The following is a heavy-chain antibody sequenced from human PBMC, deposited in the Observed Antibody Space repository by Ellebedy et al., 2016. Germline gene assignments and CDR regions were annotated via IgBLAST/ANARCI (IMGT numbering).Heavy chain of an antibody. Sequence: ASVKVSCKASGGTFSSYAISWVRQAPGQGLEWMGRIIPILGIANNAQKFQGRVTITADKSTSTAYMELSSLRSEDTAVYYCARESYYDFWSGHYQNYFDYWGQGTLVTVSS. CDR3: ARESYYDFWSGHYQNYFDY. D-gene: IGHD3-3*01. J-gene: IGHJ4*02. CDR2: IIPILGIA. CDR1: GGTFSSYA. V-gene: IGHV1-69*04.